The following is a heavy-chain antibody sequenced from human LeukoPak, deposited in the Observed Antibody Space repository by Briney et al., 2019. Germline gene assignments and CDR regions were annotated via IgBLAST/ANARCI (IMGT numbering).Heavy chain of an antibody. CDR3: ARKGKLITIFGVVITYFDY. CDR1: GGSFSGYY. V-gene: IGHV4-34*01. D-gene: IGHD3-3*01. Sequence: SETLSLTCAVYGGSFSGYYWSRIRQPPGKGLEWIGEINHSGSTNYNPSLKSRVTISVDTSKNQFSLKLSSVTAADTAVYYCARKGKLITIFGVVITYFDYWGQGTLVTVSS. J-gene: IGHJ4*02. CDR2: INHSGST.